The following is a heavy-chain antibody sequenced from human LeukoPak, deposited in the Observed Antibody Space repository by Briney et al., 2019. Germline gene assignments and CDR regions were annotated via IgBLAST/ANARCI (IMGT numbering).Heavy chain of an antibody. V-gene: IGHV4-4*07. J-gene: IGHJ3*02. Sequence: SETLSLTCTVSGGSISNYYWSWIRQPAGKGLEWIGRKYARGSSNYNPPVQSRVTMSVDTSKNQFSLKLRSVTAADTAVYYCARGRYCSADICTGGDSFDIWGQGTM. CDR3: ARGRYCSADICTGGDSFDI. CDR2: KYARGSS. D-gene: IGHD2-15*01. CDR1: GGSISNYY.